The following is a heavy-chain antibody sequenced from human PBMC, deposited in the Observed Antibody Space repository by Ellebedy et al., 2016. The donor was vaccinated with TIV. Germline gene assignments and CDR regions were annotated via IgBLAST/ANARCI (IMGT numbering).Heavy chain of an antibody. CDR2: INPSGGST. Sequence: GGSLRLSCASSGFTFGNHGMHWVRQAPGQGLEWMGIINPSGGSTSYAQKFQGRVTMTRDTSTSTVYMELSSLRSEDTAVYHCARDWCSGGSRYDWFDPWGQGTLVTVSS. CDR3: ARDWCSGGSRYDWFDP. V-gene: IGHV1-46*01. J-gene: IGHJ5*02. D-gene: IGHD2-15*01. CDR1: GFTFGNHG.